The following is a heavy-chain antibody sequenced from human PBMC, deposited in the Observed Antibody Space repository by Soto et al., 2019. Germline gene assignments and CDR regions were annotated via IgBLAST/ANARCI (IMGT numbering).Heavy chain of an antibody. CDR1: GGSISSSNW. CDR3: ARRYGYYFDY. V-gene: IGHV4-4*02. D-gene: IGHD3-9*01. Sequence: SETLSLTCAVSGGSISSSNWWSWVRQPPGKGLEWIGEIYHSGSTYYNPSLKSRVTISVDTSKNQLSLKLSSVTAADTAVYYCARRYGYYFDYWGQGTLVTVSS. CDR2: IYHSGST. J-gene: IGHJ4*02.